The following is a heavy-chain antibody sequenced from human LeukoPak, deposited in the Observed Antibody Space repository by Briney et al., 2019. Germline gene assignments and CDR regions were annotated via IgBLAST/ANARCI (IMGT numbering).Heavy chain of an antibody. CDR1: GYTLTELS. V-gene: IGHV1-24*01. D-gene: IGHD3-22*01. CDR3: ATLHYYDSSGYSYWGFDP. Sequence: ASVKVSCKVSGYTLTELSMHWVRQAPGKGLEWMGGFDPEDGETIYAQKFQGRVTMTEDTSTDTAYMELSSLRSEDTAVYYCATLHYYDSSGYSYWGFDPWGQGTLVTVSS. CDR2: FDPEDGET. J-gene: IGHJ5*02.